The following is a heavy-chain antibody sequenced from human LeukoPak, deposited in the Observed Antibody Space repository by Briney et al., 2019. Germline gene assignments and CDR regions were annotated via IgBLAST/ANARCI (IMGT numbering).Heavy chain of an antibody. D-gene: IGHD3-10*01. CDR1: GFTVSSNY. CDR2: IRKTAYGGTT. J-gene: IGHJ5*02. V-gene: IGHV3-22*01. Sequence: PGGSLRLSCAASGFTVSSNYMSWFRQAPGKGLEWVGFIRKTAYGGTTEYAASVKGRFTISRDDSKSIAYLQMNSLKTEDTAVYYCSGDDSASYFRFDPWGRGTLVTVSS. CDR3: SGDDSASYFRFDP.